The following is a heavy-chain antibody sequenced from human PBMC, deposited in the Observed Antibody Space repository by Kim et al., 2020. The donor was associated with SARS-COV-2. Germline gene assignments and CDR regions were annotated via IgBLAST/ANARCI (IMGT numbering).Heavy chain of an antibody. V-gene: IGHV3-23*01. J-gene: IGHJ4*02. CDR2: ISGSGGRT. CDR1: GFTFSSYA. CDR3: AKDLTSERCYNVDF. D-gene: IGHD3-10*01. Sequence: GGSLRLSCAASGFTFSSYAMSWVRQAPGKGLEWVSAISGSGGRTYYADSVKGRFTISRDNPNNTLYLQMNSLRAEDTALYYCAKDLTSERCYNVDFWGQGTLVTVSS.